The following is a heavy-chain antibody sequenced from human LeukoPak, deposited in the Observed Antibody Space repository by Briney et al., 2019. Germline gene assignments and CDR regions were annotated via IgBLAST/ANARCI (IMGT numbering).Heavy chain of an antibody. J-gene: IGHJ4*02. Sequence: GGSLRLSCAASGFTFSSYTMSWVRQAPGKGLEWVSTITTSDGNTYYADSVKGRFTVSRDNSKNTLFLQMNSLRAEDTAVYYCAKGQPYSYWGQGTLVTVSS. CDR2: ITTSDGNT. CDR1: GFTFSSYT. CDR3: AKGQPYSY. V-gene: IGHV3-23*01. D-gene: IGHD2-21*01.